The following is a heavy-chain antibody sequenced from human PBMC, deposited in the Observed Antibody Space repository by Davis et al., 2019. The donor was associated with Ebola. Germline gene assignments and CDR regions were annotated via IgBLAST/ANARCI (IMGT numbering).Heavy chain of an antibody. CDR3: ARDSDDYCFDY. D-gene: IGHD2-21*02. V-gene: IGHV3-7*01. J-gene: IGHJ4*02. CDR1: GFTFSSYW. Sequence: GGSLRLSCAASGFTFSSYWMSWVRQAPGKGLEWVANIKQDGSEKYYVDSVKGRFTIPRDNAKNSLYLQMNSLRPEDTAVYYCARDSDDYCFDYWGQGTLVTVSS. CDR2: IKQDGSEK.